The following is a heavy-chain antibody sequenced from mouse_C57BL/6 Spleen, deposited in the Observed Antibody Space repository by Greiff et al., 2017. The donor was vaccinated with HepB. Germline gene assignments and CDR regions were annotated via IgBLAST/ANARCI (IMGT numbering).Heavy chain of an antibody. CDR3: ARAGAMDY. J-gene: IGHJ4*01. V-gene: IGHV14-3*01. CDR2: IDPANGNT. CDR1: GFYIKNTY. Sequence: EVQLQQSVAELVRPGASVKLSCTASGFYIKNTYMHWVKQRPEQGLEWIGRIDPANGNTKYAPKFQGKATITADTSSNTAYLQLSSLTSEDTAIYYGARAGAMDYWGQGTSVTVSS.